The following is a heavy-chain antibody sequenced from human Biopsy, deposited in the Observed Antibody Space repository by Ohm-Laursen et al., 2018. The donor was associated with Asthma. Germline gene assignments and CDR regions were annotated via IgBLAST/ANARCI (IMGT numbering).Heavy chain of an antibody. CDR1: GFMFRSFG. Sequence: SLRLSCSASGFMFRSFGIHWVRQAPGKGLEWVAVISYDGNHKFYEDSVKGRFTISRDNSKNTLYLQMNSLRTEDTAVYYCAKRRGYSGHDNDYWGQGTLVTVSS. CDR3: AKRRGYSGHDNDY. D-gene: IGHD5-12*01. V-gene: IGHV3-30*18. CDR2: ISYDGNHK. J-gene: IGHJ4*02.